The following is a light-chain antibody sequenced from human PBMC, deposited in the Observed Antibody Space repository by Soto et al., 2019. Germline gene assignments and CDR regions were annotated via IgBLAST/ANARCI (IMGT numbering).Light chain of an antibody. Sequence: EIVMTQSPVTLSVSPGERATLSCRASQSVSSNLAWYQQKPGQAPRLLIYGASTRTTGIPARFSGSGSGTEFTLTISSLQSEDFGVYYCQQHNNWPQTFGQGT. CDR2: GAS. CDR3: QQHNNWPQT. CDR1: QSVSSN. V-gene: IGKV3-15*01. J-gene: IGKJ1*01.